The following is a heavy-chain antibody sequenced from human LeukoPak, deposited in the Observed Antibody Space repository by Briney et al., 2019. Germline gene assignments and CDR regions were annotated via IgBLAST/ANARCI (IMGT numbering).Heavy chain of an antibody. Sequence: SETLSLTCTVSGGSIRSSDYYWAWIRQPPGRGLEWIGTIHYSGSTFYKPPLKSRLTVSADTSRNQFYMKLSSVTAADTAVYYCARNLHYDSSGYRAFDIWGQGTMVTVSS. J-gene: IGHJ3*02. CDR3: ARNLHYDSSGYRAFDI. D-gene: IGHD3-22*01. CDR1: GGSIRSSDYY. CDR2: IHYSGST. V-gene: IGHV4-39*01.